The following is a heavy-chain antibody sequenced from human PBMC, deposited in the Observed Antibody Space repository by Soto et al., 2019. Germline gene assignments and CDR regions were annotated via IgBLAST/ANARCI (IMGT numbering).Heavy chain of an antibody. CDR3: ARDSRAYCGGDCSGPADY. V-gene: IGHV3-30-3*01. Sequence: ESVGGVVQPGRSLRLSCAASGFTFSSYAMHWVRQAPGKGLEWVAVISYDGSNKYYADSVKGRFTISRDNSKNTLYLQMNSLRAEDTAVYYCARDSRAYCGGDCSGPADYWGQGTLVTVSS. J-gene: IGHJ4*02. D-gene: IGHD2-21*02. CDR1: GFTFSSYA. CDR2: ISYDGSNK.